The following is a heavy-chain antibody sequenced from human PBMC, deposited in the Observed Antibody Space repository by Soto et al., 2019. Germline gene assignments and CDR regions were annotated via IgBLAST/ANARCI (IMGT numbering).Heavy chain of an antibody. D-gene: IGHD3-10*01. J-gene: IGHJ4*02. CDR1: DFDFSSYG. CDR3: ARDSGWPILNFDN. CDR2: SSYDGRET. V-gene: IGHV3-30*03. Sequence: PGGSLRLSCAASDFDFSSYGIHWVRQAPGKGLEWVAASSYDGRETFYADSAKGRFTVSKEMSKNTAFLQMNALRHEDTAVYFCARDSGWPILNFDNWGQGTPVPVPS.